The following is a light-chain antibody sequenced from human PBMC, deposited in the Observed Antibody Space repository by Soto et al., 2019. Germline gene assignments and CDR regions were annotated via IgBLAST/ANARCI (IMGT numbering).Light chain of an antibody. J-gene: IGKJ1*01. CDR1: QSISDT. CDR3: QPYNSYPWT. Sequence: EIVMTQSPATLSVSPGGRSTLSGMASQSISDTLAWYQQKPGQANRLLIYSASRGATGFTARFSGSGSGTDFTLTISSLQPDDFATYYCQPYNSYPWTVGQGTKVDIK. CDR2: SAS. V-gene: IGKV3-15*01.